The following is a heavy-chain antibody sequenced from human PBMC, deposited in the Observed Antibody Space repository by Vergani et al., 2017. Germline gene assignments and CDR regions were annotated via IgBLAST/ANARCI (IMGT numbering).Heavy chain of an antibody. Sequence: EVQLVESGGGLVKPGGSLRLSCAASGFTFSSYSMNWVRQAPGKGLEWVSSISSSSSYIYYADSVKGRFTISRDNAKNSLYLQMNSLRAEDTAVYYCAKDNCSGGSCRSYWYFDLWGRGTLVTVSS. CDR3: AKDNCSGGSCRSYWYFDL. D-gene: IGHD2-15*01. CDR2: ISSSSSYI. CDR1: GFTFSSYS. V-gene: IGHV3-21*01. J-gene: IGHJ2*01.